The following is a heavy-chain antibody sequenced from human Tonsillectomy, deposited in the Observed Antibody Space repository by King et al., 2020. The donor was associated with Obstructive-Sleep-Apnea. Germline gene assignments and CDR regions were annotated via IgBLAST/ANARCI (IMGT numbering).Heavy chain of an antibody. J-gene: IGHJ6*02. CDR3: ASERDIYGMDV. Sequence: QLQESGPGLVKPSETLSLTCTVSGGSISSTSYYLGWIRQPPGKGLEGIGNIYYSGSTSYNPALKSRGTISVNMSKNQFSLKLRPVTAADTAVYYCASERDIYGMDVWGQGTTVTVSS. CDR2: IYYSGST. CDR1: GGSISSTSYY. V-gene: IGHV4-39*07.